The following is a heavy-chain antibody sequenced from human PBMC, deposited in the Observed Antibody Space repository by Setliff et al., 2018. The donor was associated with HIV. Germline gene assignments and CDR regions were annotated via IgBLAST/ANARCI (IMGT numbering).Heavy chain of an antibody. CDR1: GFTFRTYG. V-gene: IGHV3-33*01. J-gene: IGHJ3*02. CDR3: ARESSTVRGVIDI. D-gene: IGHD3-10*01. Sequence: GGSLRLSCVASGFTFRTYGMNWVRQAPGKGLEWVAVIWYDGSNKYYADSVKSRFTVSRDNSKNTVYLQMNSLRDEDRAVYYCARESSTVRGVIDIWGQGTMVTVSS. CDR2: IWYDGSNK.